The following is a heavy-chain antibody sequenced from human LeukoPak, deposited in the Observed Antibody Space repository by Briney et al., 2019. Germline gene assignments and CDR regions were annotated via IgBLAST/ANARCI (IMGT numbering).Heavy chain of an antibody. CDR1: GDSISSYY. CDR2: IYYSGST. Sequence: SETLSLTCTVSGDSISSYYWSWIRQPPGKGLEWIGYIYYSGSTNYNPSLKSRVTISVDTSKNQFPLKLSSVTAADTAVYYCARGRDWFDPWGQGTLVTVSS. CDR3: ARGRDWFDP. J-gene: IGHJ5*02. V-gene: IGHV4-59*01.